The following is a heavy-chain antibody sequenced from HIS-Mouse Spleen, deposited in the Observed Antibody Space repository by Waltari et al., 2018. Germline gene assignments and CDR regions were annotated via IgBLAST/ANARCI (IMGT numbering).Heavy chain of an antibody. J-gene: IGHJ5*02. CDR2: MNPNRGNT. CDR3: ARIGSHRRGYSYGYWFDP. V-gene: IGHV1-8*01. Sequence: QVQLVQSGAEVKKPGASVKVSCKASGYTFTSYDINWVRQATGQRLEWMGWMNPNRGNTGYAQKFQGRVTMTRNTSISTAYMELSSLRSEDTAVYYCARIGSHRRGYSYGYWFDPWGQGTLVTVSS. CDR1: GYTFTSYD. D-gene: IGHD5-18*01.